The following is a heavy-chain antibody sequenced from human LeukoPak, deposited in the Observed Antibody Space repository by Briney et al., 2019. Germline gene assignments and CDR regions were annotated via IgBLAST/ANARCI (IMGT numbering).Heavy chain of an antibody. D-gene: IGHD3-16*01. J-gene: IGHJ4*02. CDR3: ARHRFGHLFDY. V-gene: IGHV4-59*01. CDR2: VYHTGHT. CDR1: GGSISGYY. Sequence: SETLSLTCTVSGGSISGYYWSWIRQPPGKGLEWIGYVYHTGHTHYSPSLKSRVTVSLDTSRNQVSLKLSSVTAADTAVYYCARHRFGHLFDYWGQGTLVTVSS.